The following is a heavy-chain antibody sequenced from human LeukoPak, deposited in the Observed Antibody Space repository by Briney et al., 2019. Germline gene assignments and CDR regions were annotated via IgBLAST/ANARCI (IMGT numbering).Heavy chain of an antibody. CDR3: TTDLPPDDPEVDY. CDR2: IKSKTDGGTT. V-gene: IGHV3-15*01. CDR1: GFTFSNAW. J-gene: IGHJ4*02. Sequence: GGSLRLSCAASGFTFSNAWMSWVRQAPGKGLEWVGRIKSKTDGGTTDYAAPVKGRFTISRDDSKNTLYLQMNSLKTEDTAVYYCTTDLPPDDPEVDYWGQGTLVTVSS.